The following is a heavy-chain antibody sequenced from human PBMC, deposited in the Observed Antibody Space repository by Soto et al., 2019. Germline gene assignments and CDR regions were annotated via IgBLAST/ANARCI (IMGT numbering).Heavy chain of an antibody. V-gene: IGHV3-30*18. CDR3: AKGAVTTSLYYFDY. CDR1: GFTFSSYG. CDR2: ISYDGSEK. J-gene: IGHJ4*02. Sequence: ESGGGVVQPGRSLRLSCAASGFTFSSYGIHWVRQAPGKGLEWVAVISYDGSEKYYAVSVKGRFTISRDNSKNTLYLQMNSLRAEDTAVYYCAKGAVTTSLYYFDYWGQGTLVPVSS. D-gene: IGHD4-17*01.